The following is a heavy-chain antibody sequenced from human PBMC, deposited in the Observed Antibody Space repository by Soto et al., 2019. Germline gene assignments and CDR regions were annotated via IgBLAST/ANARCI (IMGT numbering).Heavy chain of an antibody. CDR2: IYYSGST. CDR1: GGSTSSSSYY. D-gene: IGHD5-18*01. J-gene: IGHJ5*02. V-gene: IGHV4-39*01. Sequence: SETLSLTCTVSGGSTSSSSYYWDWIRQPPGKGLEWIGTIYYSGSTYYNPSLQSRLTISVDTSKNQFSLRLSSVTAADTALYYCTRHFRRAFTYGGFPFDPWGQGILVTVSS. CDR3: TRHFRRAFTYGGFPFDP.